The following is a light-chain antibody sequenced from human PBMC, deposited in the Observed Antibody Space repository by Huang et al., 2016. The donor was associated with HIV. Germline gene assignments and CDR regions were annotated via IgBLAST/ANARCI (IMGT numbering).Light chain of an antibody. Sequence: EIVLTQSPGTLSLSPGGTATLSCRASPGITGNLAWYQPRLGQPPRLLIYGASTRAPNSPGRFSGSGSGTDFTLTITSLRSEDSAVYYCQQYNAWPSTWTFGQGTRMEIK. V-gene: IGKV3-15*01. CDR2: GAS. CDR1: PGITGN. J-gene: IGKJ1*01. CDR3: QQYNAWPSTWT.